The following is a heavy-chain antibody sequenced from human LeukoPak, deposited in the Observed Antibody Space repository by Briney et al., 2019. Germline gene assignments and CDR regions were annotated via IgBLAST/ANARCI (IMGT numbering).Heavy chain of an antibody. CDR2: VHYSGTI. V-gene: IGHV4-59*01. Sequence: PSETLSLTCTVPGGSFSSYHWNWIRQPPGKGLEWIGYVHYSGTIKYNPSLKSRVTMSVDTSKNQISLRVNSVTAADTAVYYCARELGYCSGGTCYSAHAFDIWGQGTMVTVSS. D-gene: IGHD2-15*01. CDR1: GGSFSSYH. CDR3: ARELGYCSGGTCYSAHAFDI. J-gene: IGHJ3*02.